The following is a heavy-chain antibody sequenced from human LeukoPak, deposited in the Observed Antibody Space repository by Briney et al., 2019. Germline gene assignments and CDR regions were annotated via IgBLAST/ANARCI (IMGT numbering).Heavy chain of an antibody. CDR3: ARGLNYDILTANPFTAWFDP. CDR1: GGSFSGNY. V-gene: IGHV4-34*01. CDR2: IIHSGRT. J-gene: IGHJ5*02. D-gene: IGHD3-9*01. Sequence: SETLSLTCAVYGGSFSGNYWSWIRQSPGKGLEWIGEIIHSGRTNYNPSLESRVTISVDTSKSQFSLKLSSVTAADTAVYYCARGLNYDILTANPFTAWFDPWGRGTLVTVSS.